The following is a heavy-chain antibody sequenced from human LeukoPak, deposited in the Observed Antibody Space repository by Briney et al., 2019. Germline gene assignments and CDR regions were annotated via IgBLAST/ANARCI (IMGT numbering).Heavy chain of an antibody. V-gene: IGHV3-30-3*01. CDR2: ISYDGSNK. CDR3: TTVSSELRFLEWLLYPDY. J-gene: IGHJ4*02. Sequence: GGSLRLSCVASGFTFSRYTMTWVRQAPGKGLEWVAVISYDGSNKYYADSVKGRFTISRDNSKNSLYLQMNSLRAEDTAVYYCTTVSSELRFLEWLLYPDYWGQGTLVTVSS. CDR1: GFTFSRYT. D-gene: IGHD3-3*01.